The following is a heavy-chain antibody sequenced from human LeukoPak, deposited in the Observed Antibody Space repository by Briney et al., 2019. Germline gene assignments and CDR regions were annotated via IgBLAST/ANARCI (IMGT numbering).Heavy chain of an antibody. CDR3: ARTSSGLYYFDY. J-gene: IGHJ4*02. V-gene: IGHV3-11*03. D-gene: IGHD3-22*01. CDR1: GFTFSDYY. Sequence: GRSLRLSCAASGFTFSDYYMSWIRQAPGKGLEWVSYISSSSSYTNYADSVKGRFTISRDNAKNSLYLQMNSLRAEDTAVYYCARTSSGLYYFDYWGQGTLVTVSS. CDR2: ISSSSSYT.